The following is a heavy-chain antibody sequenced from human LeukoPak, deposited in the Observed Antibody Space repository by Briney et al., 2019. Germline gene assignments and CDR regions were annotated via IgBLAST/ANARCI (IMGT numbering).Heavy chain of an antibody. CDR2: GNPNSGDT. CDR3: ATARLKKYQLLYYMDV. CDR1: GYTFTDYY. V-gene: IGHV1-2*02. D-gene: IGHD2-2*01. J-gene: IGHJ6*03. Sequence: ASVKVSCKACGYTFTDYYIHWVRQAPGQRLEWMGWGNPNSGDTDYAQKFQDRVIMTRDTSINTAYIELSSLRSDDTAVYYCATARLKKYQLLYYMDVWGKGTTVTVSS.